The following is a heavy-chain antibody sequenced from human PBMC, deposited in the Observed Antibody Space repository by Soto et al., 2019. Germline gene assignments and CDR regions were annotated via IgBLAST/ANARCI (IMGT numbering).Heavy chain of an antibody. CDR1: GGSFSGYY. D-gene: IGHD2-15*01. V-gene: IGHV4-34*01. CDR3: ARVGSGSLYYFVY. J-gene: IGHJ4*02. CDR2: INHSGST. Sequence: QVQLQQWGAGLLKPSETLSLTCAVYGGSFSGYYWSWIRQPPGKGLEWIGEINHSGSTNYNPSLKSRLTISVDTCTSQFSLKLSSVTAADTAVYYCARVGSGSLYYFVYWGQGTLVTASS.